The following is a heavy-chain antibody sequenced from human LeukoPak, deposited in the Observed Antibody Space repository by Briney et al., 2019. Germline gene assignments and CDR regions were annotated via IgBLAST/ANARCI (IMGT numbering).Heavy chain of an antibody. CDR2: IWYDGSNK. J-gene: IGHJ4*02. CDR3: AKNWYY. CDR1: GFTFSSYG. D-gene: IGHD1-14*01. V-gene: IGHV3-30*02. Sequence: GGSLRLSCAASGFTFSSYGMHWVRQAPGKGLEWVAFIWYDGSNKYYADSVKGRFTISRDNSKNTLYLQMNSLRAEDTAVYYCAKNWYYWGQGTLVTVSS.